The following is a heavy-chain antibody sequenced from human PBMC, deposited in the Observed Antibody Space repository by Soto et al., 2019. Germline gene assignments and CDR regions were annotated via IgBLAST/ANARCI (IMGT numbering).Heavy chain of an antibody. CDR1: GFIFSSYD. Sequence: PGGSLRLSCAASGFIFSSYDVHWVRQAPGKGLEWVSVITTTGDTYYAASVKGRFTISRDNAENTLYLQMNSLRAEDTAVYYCEKVANRRGYYRPHDAFDIWGQGTTVTVSS. D-gene: IGHD3-3*01. CDR3: EKVANRRGYYRPHDAFDI. J-gene: IGHJ3*02. V-gene: IGHV3-13*01. CDR2: ITTTGDT.